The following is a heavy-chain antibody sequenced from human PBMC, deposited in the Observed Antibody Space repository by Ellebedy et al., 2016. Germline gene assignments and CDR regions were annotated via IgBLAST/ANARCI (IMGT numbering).Heavy chain of an antibody. CDR2: ISYDGSNK. V-gene: IGHV3-30*03. Sequence: GGSLGLSXAASGFTFSSYGMHWVRQAPGKGLEWVAVISYDGSNKYYADSVKGRFTISRDNSKNTLYLQMNSLRAEDTAVYYCARVTSSSWKHSIDYWGQGTLVTVSS. CDR3: ARVTSSSWKHSIDY. CDR1: GFTFSSYG. J-gene: IGHJ4*02. D-gene: IGHD6-13*01.